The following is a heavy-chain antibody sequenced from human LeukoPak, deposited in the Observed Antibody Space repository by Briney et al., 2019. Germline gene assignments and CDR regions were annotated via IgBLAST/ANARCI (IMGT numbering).Heavy chain of an antibody. J-gene: IGHJ4*02. D-gene: IGHD1-26*01. CDR1: GFTFSSYA. V-gene: IGHV3-23*01. CDR3: AKSGDQWELLDY. Sequence: GTSLRLSCAASGFTFSSYAIHWVRQAPGKGLEWVSAISGSGGSTYYADSVKGRLTISRDNSKNTLYLQMNSLRAEDTAVYYCAKSGDQWELLDYWGQGTLVTVSS. CDR2: ISGSGGST.